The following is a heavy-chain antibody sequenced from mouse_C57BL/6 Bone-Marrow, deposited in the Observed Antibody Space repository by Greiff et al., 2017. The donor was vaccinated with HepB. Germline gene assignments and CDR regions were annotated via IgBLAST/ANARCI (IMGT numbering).Heavy chain of an antibody. J-gene: IGHJ2*01. V-gene: IGHV1-50*01. Sequence: VQLQQPGAELVKPCASVTLSCNASCYPFPSYWMPWVKHRPLQGLEWIGEIDPSDSYTNYNQKFKGKATLTVDTSSSTAYMQLSSLTSEDSAVYYCASYYGSSYYFDYWGQGTTLTVSS. CDR3: ASYYGSSYYFDY. CDR2: IDPSDSYT. D-gene: IGHD1-1*01. CDR1: CYPFPSYW.